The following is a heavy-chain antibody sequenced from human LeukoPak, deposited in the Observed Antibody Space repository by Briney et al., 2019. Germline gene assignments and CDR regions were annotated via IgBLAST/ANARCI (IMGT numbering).Heavy chain of an antibody. CDR2: ISSSGSTI. V-gene: IGHV3-11*01. D-gene: IGHD4-23*01. CDR1: GFTFSDYY. Sequence: GGSLRLSCAASGFTFSDYYMSWIRQAPGKGLEWVSYISSSGSTIYYADSVKGRFTISRDNAKNSLYLQMNSLRAEDTAVYYCAKDRTTVVTDFDNWGQGTLVTVSS. J-gene: IGHJ4*02. CDR3: AKDRTTVVTDFDN.